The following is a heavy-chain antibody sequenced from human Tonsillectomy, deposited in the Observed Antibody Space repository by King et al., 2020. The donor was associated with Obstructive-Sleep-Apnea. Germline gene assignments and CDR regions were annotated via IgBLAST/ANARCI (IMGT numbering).Heavy chain of an antibody. D-gene: IGHD5-18*01. V-gene: IGHV3-33*06. CDR2: IWYDGSNK. CDR1: GFTFSSYG. Sequence: QLVQSGGGVVQPGRSLRLSCAASGFTFSSYGMHWVRQAPGKGLEWGAVIWYDGSNKYYADSVKGRFTISRDNSKNTLYLQMNSLRAEDTAVYYCAKGGIQLWFYFDYWGQGTLVTVSS. CDR3: AKGGIQLWFYFDY. J-gene: IGHJ4*02.